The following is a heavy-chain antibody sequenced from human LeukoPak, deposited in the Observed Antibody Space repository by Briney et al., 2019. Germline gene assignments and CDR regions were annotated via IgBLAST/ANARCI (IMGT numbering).Heavy chain of an antibody. Sequence: ASVKVSCKASGYTFTGYYMHWVRQAPGQGLEWMGWINPNSGGTNYAQRFQGRVTMTRDTSISTAYMELSRLRSDDTAVYYCASDGYYYGLNFDYWGQGTLVTVSS. V-gene: IGHV1-2*02. CDR1: GYTFTGYY. CDR2: INPNSGGT. J-gene: IGHJ4*02. CDR3: ASDGYYYGLNFDY. D-gene: IGHD3-22*01.